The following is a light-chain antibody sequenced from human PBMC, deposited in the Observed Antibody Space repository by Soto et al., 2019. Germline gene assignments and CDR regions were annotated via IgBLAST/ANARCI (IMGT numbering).Light chain of an antibody. CDR1: SSDVGGYNY. CDR3: TSYTGSSTHV. Sequence: QSVLTQPASVSGSPGQSITISCTGTSSDVGGYNYVSWYQQHPGKAPKLMIYDVSNRPSGVSNRFSGSKSGNTASLTISRLQAEDEADYYCTSYTGSSTHVFGTGTKVTVL. J-gene: IGLJ1*01. V-gene: IGLV2-14*01. CDR2: DVS.